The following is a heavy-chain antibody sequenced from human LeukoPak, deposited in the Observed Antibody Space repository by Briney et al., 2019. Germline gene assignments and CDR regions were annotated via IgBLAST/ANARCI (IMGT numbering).Heavy chain of an antibody. CDR1: GGSFSGYY. J-gene: IGHJ4*02. D-gene: IGHD1-20*01. V-gene: IGHV4-34*01. Sequence: EPSETLSLTCAVYGGSFSGYYWSWIRQPPGKGLEWIGEINHSGSTNYNPSLKSRVTISVDTSKNQFSLKLNSVTAADTAVYYCARATKHRYNWSFDYWGQGTLVTVSS. CDR3: ARATKHRYNWSFDY. CDR2: INHSGST.